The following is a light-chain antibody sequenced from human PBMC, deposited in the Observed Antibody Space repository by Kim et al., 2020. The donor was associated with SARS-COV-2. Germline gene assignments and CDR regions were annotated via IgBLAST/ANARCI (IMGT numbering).Light chain of an antibody. CDR3: SSYTTSNTFYV. Sequence: SITISCTGTSSDVGGYNYVSWYQQHPGKAPKLMIYDVNDRPSGVSNRFSGSKSGNTASLTISGLQAEDEADYYCSSYTTSNTFYVFGTGTKVTVL. CDR1: SSDVGGYNY. V-gene: IGLV2-14*03. J-gene: IGLJ1*01. CDR2: DVN.